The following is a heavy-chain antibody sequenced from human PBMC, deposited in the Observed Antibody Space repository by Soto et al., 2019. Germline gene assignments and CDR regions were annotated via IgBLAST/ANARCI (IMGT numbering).Heavy chain of an antibody. CDR3: ARLQIYVFWGGGTEILKYYYMDV. V-gene: IGHV4-39*01. D-gene: IGHD3-3*01. CDR2: IYYSGST. CDR1: GGSISSSSYY. J-gene: IGHJ6*03. Sequence: SETLSLTCTVSGGSISSSSYYWGWIRQPPGKGLEWIGSIYYSGSTYYNPSLKSRVTISVDTSKNQFSLKLSSVTAADTAVYYCARLQIYVFWGGGTEILKYYYMDVWGKGTTVTVPS.